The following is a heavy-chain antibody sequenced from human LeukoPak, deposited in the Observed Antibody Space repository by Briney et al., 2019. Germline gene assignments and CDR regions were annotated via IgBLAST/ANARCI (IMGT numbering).Heavy chain of an antibody. CDR1: GYTFTSYY. Sequence: ASVKVSCKASGYTFTSYYMHWVRQAPGQGLEWMGIINPSGGSTSYAQKFQGRVTMTRDMSTSTVYMELSSLRSEDTAVYYCARDSNPSYDFWSGYYDAFDYWGQGTMVTVSS. D-gene: IGHD3-3*01. CDR2: INPSGGST. V-gene: IGHV1-46*01. CDR3: ARDSNPSYDFWSGYYDAFDY. J-gene: IGHJ4*02.